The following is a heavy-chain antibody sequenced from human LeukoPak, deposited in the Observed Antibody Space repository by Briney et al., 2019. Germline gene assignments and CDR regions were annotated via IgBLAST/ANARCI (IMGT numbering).Heavy chain of an antibody. D-gene: IGHD6-25*01. V-gene: IGHV3-21*06. CDR2: ISTVSTYT. CDR1: GFTFTDYS. J-gene: IGHJ6*03. Sequence: PGGSLRLSCAPSGFTFTDYSMNWVRQAPGKGLEWAASISTVSTYTFYADSVKGRFSISRDNVRNLLYLQMSSLGAEDTAVYYCARDGSGFYLYNYMDVWGKGTTVTVSS. CDR3: ARDGSGFYLYNYMDV.